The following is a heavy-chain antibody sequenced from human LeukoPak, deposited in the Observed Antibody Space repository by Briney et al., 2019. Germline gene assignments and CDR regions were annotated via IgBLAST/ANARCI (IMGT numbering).Heavy chain of an antibody. J-gene: IGHJ4*02. Sequence: PGGSLRLSCAASGFTFSSYAMHWVRQAPGKGLEYVSAISSNGGSTYYANSMKGRFTISRDNSKNTLYLHMGSLRVEDMAVYYCARRVSYYGDSMDYWGQGTLVTVSS. D-gene: IGHD4-17*01. CDR3: ARRVSYYGDSMDY. CDR2: ISSNGGST. CDR1: GFTFSSYA. V-gene: IGHV3-64*01.